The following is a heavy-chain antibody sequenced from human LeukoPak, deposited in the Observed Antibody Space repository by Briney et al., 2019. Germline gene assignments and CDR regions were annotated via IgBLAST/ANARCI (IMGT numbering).Heavy chain of an antibody. CDR2: ISYSGTT. J-gene: IGHJ4*02. V-gene: IGHV4-39*07. CDR1: GGSISSKSYY. CDR3: ARTYPYYDFWSPNDY. Sequence: SETLSLTCTVSGGSISSKSYYWGWIRQTPGKGLEWIGSISYSGTTYYNPSLKSRVTISVDTSKNQFSLKLSSVTAADTAVFYCARTYPYYDFWSPNDYWGQGTLVTVSS. D-gene: IGHD3-3*01.